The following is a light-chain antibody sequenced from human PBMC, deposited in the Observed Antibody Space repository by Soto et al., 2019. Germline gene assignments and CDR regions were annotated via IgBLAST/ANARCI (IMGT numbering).Light chain of an antibody. V-gene: IGKV1-5*03. Sequence: DIPMTQSPSTLSASVGDRVAITCRASQSISIWLAWYQQKPGKAPKLLIYKASNLESGVPSRFSGSGSGTEFTLTIRSLQPDDFATYYCQHYNSYPLTFGGGTKVEIK. J-gene: IGKJ4*01. CDR3: QHYNSYPLT. CDR1: QSISIW. CDR2: KAS.